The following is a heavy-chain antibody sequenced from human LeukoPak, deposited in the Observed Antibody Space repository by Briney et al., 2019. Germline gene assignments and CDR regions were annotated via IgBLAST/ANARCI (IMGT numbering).Heavy chain of an antibody. CDR3: ARDLAYSRLDY. D-gene: IGHD5-18*01. V-gene: IGHV3-7*01. CDR1: GFTFSNYN. CDR2: INPDGNKK. J-gene: IGHJ4*02. Sequence: HPGGSLRLSCAASGFTFSNYNMIWVRQAPGKGLEWVASINPDGNKKYSADSVKGRFTISRDNAENSLYLQMNSLRVEDTAFYYCARDLAYSRLDYWGQGMLVTVSS.